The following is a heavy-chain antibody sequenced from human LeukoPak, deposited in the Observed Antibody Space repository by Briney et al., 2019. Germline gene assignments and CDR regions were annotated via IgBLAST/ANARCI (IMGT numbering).Heavy chain of an antibody. J-gene: IGHJ4*02. CDR1: GYTFTGYY. D-gene: IGHD3-10*01. V-gene: IGHV1-2*02. Sequence: ASVKVSCKASGYTFTGYYMHWVRQAPGQGLEWMGWINPNSGGTNYAQKFQGRVTMTRDTSISTAYMELSRLRSDDTAVYYCARAVGGSGSYYNYWGQGTLVTVSS. CDR2: INPNSGGT. CDR3: ARAVGGSGSYYNY.